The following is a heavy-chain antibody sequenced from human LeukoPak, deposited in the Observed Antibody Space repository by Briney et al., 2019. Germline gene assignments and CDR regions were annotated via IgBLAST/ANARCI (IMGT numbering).Heavy chain of an antibody. J-gene: IGHJ4*02. CDR2: IYYSGST. V-gene: IGHV4-39*07. CDR1: GDSISTSSYY. CDR3: ARETDYYDSSGYYFYTWGGHFYYFDY. Sequence: SETLSLTCSVSGDSISTSSYYWGWIRQPPGKGLEWIGTIYYSGSTYYNPSLTSRVTMSVDTSKNQFSLKLSSVTAADTAVYYCARETDYYDSSGYYFYTWGGHFYYFDYWGQGTLVTVSS. D-gene: IGHD3-22*01.